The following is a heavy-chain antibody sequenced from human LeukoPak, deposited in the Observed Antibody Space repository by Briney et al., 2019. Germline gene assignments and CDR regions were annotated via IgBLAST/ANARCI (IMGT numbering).Heavy chain of an antibody. CDR1: GFTFSSYE. CDR2: INSGGSTL. D-gene: IGHD1-1*01. CDR3: ARIHNLGILAHFDY. Sequence: QPGGSLRLSCAASGFTFSSYEMNWVRQAPGKGLEWVSYINSGGSTLYYADSVKGRFTISRDNAKNSLYLQMNRLRAEDTAVYYCARIHNLGILAHFDYWGQGTLVTVSS. J-gene: IGHJ4*02. V-gene: IGHV3-48*03.